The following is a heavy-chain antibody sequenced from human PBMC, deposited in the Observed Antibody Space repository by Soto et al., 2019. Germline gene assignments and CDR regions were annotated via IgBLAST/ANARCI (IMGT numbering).Heavy chain of an antibody. D-gene: IGHD3-16*01. CDR1: GGTFSSYA. J-gene: IGHJ6*02. V-gene: IGHV1-69*13. CDR2: IIPIFGTA. Sequence: WASVKVSCKASGGTFSSYAISWVRQAPGQGREWMGGIIPIFGTANYAQKFQGRVTITADESTSTAYMELSSLRSEDTAVYYCARDRAYPPFYYYYGMDVWGQGTTVTVSS. CDR3: ARDRAYPPFYYYYGMDV.